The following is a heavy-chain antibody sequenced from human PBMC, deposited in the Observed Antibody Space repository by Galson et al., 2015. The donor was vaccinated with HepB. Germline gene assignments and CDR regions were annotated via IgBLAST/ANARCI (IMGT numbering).Heavy chain of an antibody. V-gene: IGHV1-46*01. D-gene: IGHD2-15*01. Sequence: SVKVSCKASGYTFTSYYMHWVRQAPGQGLEWMGIINPSGGSTSYAQKFQGRVTMTRDTTTSTVYMELSSLRSEDTAVYYCARAAAGATPPESWFDPWGPGTLVTVSS. CDR2: INPSGGST. J-gene: IGHJ5*02. CDR3: ARAAAGATPPESWFDP. CDR1: GYTFTSYY.